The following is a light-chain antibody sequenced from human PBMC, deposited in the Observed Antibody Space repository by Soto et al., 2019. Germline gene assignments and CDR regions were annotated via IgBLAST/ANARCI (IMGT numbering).Light chain of an antibody. V-gene: IGLV2-14*01. J-gene: IGLJ1*01. Sequence: QSALTQPASVSGSRGQSITIACTGTSSDVGGYNYVSWFQQHPGKAPKLMISEVNNRPSGVSNRFSASQSGNTASLTISGLQSEDEATYYCSSYSSISTLVFGTGTKLTVL. CDR3: SSYSSISTLV. CDR2: EVN. CDR1: SSDVGGYNY.